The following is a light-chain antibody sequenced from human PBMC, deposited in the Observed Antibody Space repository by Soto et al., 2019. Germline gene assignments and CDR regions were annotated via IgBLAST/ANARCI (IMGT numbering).Light chain of an antibody. V-gene: IGKV3-11*01. CDR2: DAS. CDR3: QQRSNSPPYT. CDR1: QSVSSY. J-gene: IGKJ2*01. Sequence: EIVLTQSPATLSLSPGERATLSCRASQSVSSYLAWYQQKPGQAPRLLIYDASNRATDIPARFSGSGSGTDFTLTISSLEPEDFAVYYCQQRSNSPPYTFGQGTKLEIK.